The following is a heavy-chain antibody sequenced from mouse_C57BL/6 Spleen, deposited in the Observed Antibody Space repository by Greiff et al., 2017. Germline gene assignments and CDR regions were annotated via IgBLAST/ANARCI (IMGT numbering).Heavy chain of an antibody. J-gene: IGHJ4*01. D-gene: IGHD1-3*01. V-gene: IGHV1-39*01. CDR2: INPNYGTT. Sequence: EVKLMESGPELVKPGASVKISCKASGYSFTDYNMNWVKQSNGKSLEWIGVINPNYGTTSYNQKFKGKATLTVDQSSSTAYMQLNSLTSEDSAVYYCASSPKLSGVYYYAMDYWGQGTSVTVSS. CDR1: GYSFTDYN. CDR3: ASSPKLSGVYYYAMDY.